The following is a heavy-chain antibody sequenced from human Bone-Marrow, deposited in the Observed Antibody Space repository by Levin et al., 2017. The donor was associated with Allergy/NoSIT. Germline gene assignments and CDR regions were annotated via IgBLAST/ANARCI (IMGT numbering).Heavy chain of an antibody. CDR2: IISDYSDT. J-gene: IGHJ5*01. CDR1: GFTFSRYY. V-gene: IGHV3-74*01. D-gene: IGHD2-2*01. CDR3: ARGGCSSTSCLDS. Sequence: GESLKISCSASGFTFSRYYMHWVRQAPGEGLVWVSRIISDYSDTKYADSVKGRFTISRDNAKNTLYLQMNSLRAEDTAVYYCARGGCSSTSCLDSWGQGTLVTVSS.